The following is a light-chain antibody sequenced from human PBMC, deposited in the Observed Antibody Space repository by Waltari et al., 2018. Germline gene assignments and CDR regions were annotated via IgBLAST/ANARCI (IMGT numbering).Light chain of an antibody. CDR3: SSYTSSTTLV. Sequence: QSVLTQPPSVSGAPGQRVTISCTGSSSNIGAGYDVHWYQQLPGTAPKLLIYGNSNRPSGVPDRFSGSKSGTSASLTISGLQAEDEADYYCSSYTSSTTLVFGPGTQVSVL. CDR2: GNS. J-gene: IGLJ1*01. V-gene: IGLV1-40*01. CDR1: SSNIGAGYD.